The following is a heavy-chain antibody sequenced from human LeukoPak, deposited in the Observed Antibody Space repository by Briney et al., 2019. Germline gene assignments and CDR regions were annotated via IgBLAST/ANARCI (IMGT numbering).Heavy chain of an antibody. CDR2: IKSKTDGGTI. CDR3: TAGVSRGD. Sequence: GGSLRLSCAASGFTFGRYWMSWVRQAPGKGLEWVGRIKSKTDGGTIDYAAPVKDRFTISRDDSKNTLFLEMNSLKTEDTAVYYCTAGVSRGDWGQGTLVTVSS. D-gene: IGHD3-10*01. J-gene: IGHJ4*02. CDR1: GFTFGRYW. V-gene: IGHV3-15*01.